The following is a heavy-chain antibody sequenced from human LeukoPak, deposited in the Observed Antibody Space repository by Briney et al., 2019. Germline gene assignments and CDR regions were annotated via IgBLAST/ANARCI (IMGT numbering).Heavy chain of an antibody. V-gene: IGHV4-59*01. J-gene: IGHJ4*02. Sequence: KPSETLSLTCTVSGGSISSYYWSWIRQPPGKGLEWIGYIYYSGSTNYNPSLKSRVTISVDTSKNQFSLKLSSVTAADTAVYYCAREGADTQIDYWGRGTLVTVSS. CDR3: AREGADTQIDY. CDR2: IYYSGST. CDR1: GGSISSYY.